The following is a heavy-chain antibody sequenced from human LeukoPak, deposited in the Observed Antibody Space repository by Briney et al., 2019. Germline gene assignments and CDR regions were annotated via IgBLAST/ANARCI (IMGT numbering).Heavy chain of an antibody. V-gene: IGHV3-9*01. D-gene: IGHD3-10*01. CDR2: ISWNSGSI. J-gene: IGHJ3*02. CDR3: AKDIGAWFGELVAFDI. Sequence: GRSLRLSCAASGFTFDDYAMHWVRQGTGKGLEWVSGISWNSGSIGYADSVNGRFTISRDNAKNSLYLQMNSVRAEDTALYYCAKDIGAWFGELVAFDIWGQGTMVTVSS. CDR1: GFTFDDYA.